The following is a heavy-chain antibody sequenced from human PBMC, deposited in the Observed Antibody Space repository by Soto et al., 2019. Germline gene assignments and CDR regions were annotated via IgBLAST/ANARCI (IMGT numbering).Heavy chain of an antibody. D-gene: IGHD3-10*01. CDR1: GFTFEDYG. CDR2: ISWNGGTT. Sequence: EVQLVESGGGVVRPGGSLRLSCVASGFTFEDYGMSWVRQAPGKGLEWVSGISWNGGTTHYADSLKGRFTISRDNAWNSLYLEMNSLRAEDTALYYCAKSQSPMVRGVIEAFDYWGQGTLVTVSS. J-gene: IGHJ4*02. V-gene: IGHV3-20*04. CDR3: AKSQSPMVRGVIEAFDY.